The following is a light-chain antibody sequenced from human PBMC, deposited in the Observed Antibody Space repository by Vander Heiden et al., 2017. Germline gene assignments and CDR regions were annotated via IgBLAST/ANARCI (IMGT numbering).Light chain of an antibody. Sequence: DIVMTQSPDSLAVSLGERATINCKSSQSVLYSSNNKNYLAWYQQKPGQPPKLLIYWASTRESGVPDRFSGSGSGTDFTLTISSLQAEDVAVYYCQQDDSTPLITFGPGTKVDIK. J-gene: IGKJ3*01. CDR2: WAS. V-gene: IGKV4-1*01. CDR3: QQDDSTPLIT. CDR1: QSVLYSSNNKNY.